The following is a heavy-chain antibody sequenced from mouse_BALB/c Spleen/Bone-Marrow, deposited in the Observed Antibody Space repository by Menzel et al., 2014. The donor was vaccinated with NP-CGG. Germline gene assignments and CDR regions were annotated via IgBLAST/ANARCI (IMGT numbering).Heavy chain of an antibody. Sequence: VQLQQSGAELVKPGASVKLSCTASGFNIKDTYMHWVKQRPEQGLEWIGRIDPANGNTKYDPKFQGKATITADTSSNTAYLQLSSLTSEDTAVYYCARYYYGFYFAYWGQGTTLTVSS. J-gene: IGHJ2*01. CDR2: IDPANGNT. CDR1: GFNIKDTY. CDR3: ARYYYGFYFAY. V-gene: IGHV14-3*02. D-gene: IGHD1-1*01.